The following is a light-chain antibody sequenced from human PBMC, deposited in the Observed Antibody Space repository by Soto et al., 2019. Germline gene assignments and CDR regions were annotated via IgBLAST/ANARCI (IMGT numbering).Light chain of an antibody. CDR1: SSDVGGYNY. J-gene: IGLJ2*01. Sequence: QSVLTQPPSASGSPGQSVTISCPGTSSDVGGYNYVSWYQQHPGKAPKLMIYEVSKRPSGVPDRFSGSKSGNTASLTVSGLQAEDEADYYCSSYAGSNNLFGGGTKVTVL. V-gene: IGLV2-8*01. CDR3: SSYAGSNNL. CDR2: EVS.